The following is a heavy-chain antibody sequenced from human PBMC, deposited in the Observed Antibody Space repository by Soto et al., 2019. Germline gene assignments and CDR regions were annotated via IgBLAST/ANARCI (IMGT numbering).Heavy chain of an antibody. J-gene: IGHJ4*02. V-gene: IGHV4-30-4*01. D-gene: IGHD2-15*01. CDR1: GGSISSGDYY. Sequence: PSETLSLTCTVSGGSISSGDYYWSWIRQPPGKGLEWIGYIYYSGSTNYNPSLKSRVTISVDTSRNQFSLKLSSVTAADTAVYYCARHFSVALGFDYWGQGTLVTVSS. CDR3: ARHFSVALGFDY. CDR2: IYYSGST.